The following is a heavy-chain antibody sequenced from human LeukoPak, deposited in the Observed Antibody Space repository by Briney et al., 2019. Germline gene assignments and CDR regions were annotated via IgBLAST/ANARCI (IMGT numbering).Heavy chain of an antibody. CDR2: IRGSGDKT. J-gene: IGHJ6*03. CDR3: AKDSKIVGATFRSYHYMDV. CDR1: GFTXSSYA. D-gene: IGHD1-26*01. Sequence: ASGFTXSSYAMSWVRQAPGKGLEWVSAIRGSGDKTHYADSVKGRFTISRDNSKNTLYLQMNSLRAEDTAVYYCAKDSKIVGATFRSYHYMDVWGKGTAVTVSS. V-gene: IGHV3-23*01.